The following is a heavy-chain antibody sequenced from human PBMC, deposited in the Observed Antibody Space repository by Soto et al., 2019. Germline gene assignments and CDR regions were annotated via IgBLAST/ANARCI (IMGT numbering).Heavy chain of an antibody. CDR2: IYYSGST. Sequence: PSETLSLTCTVSGGSISSGGYYWSWIRQHPGKGLEWIGYIYYSGSTYYNPSLKSRVTISVDRSKNQFSLKLSSVTAADTAVYYCARRSYYGGTYYFDYWGQGTLVTVSS. CDR1: GGSISSGGYY. V-gene: IGHV4-31*03. D-gene: IGHD4-17*01. CDR3: ARRSYYGGTYYFDY. J-gene: IGHJ4*02.